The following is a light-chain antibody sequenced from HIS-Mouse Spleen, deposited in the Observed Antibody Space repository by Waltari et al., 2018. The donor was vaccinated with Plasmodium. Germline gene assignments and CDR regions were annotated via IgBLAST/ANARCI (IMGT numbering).Light chain of an antibody. CDR2: AAS. CDR3: QQYYSYPFT. V-gene: IGKV1-8*01. Sequence: AIRMTQSPPSFSASTGDRVTITCRASQGISSYLAWYQQKPGKAPKLLIYAASTLQSGVPSRFSGSGSGTDFTLTISGLQSEDFATYYCQQYYSYPFTFGPGTKVDIK. J-gene: IGKJ3*01. CDR1: QGISSY.